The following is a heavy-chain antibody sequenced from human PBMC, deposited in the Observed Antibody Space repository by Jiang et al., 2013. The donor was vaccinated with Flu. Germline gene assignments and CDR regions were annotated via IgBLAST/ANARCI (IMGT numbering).Heavy chain of an antibody. CDR2: MNPNSGGT. CDR3: ARDRVADAYNYGLDV. D-gene: IGHD2-21*01. V-gene: IGHV1-2*02. CDR1: GYTFIAYY. J-gene: IGHJ6*02. Sequence: SVKVSCKASGYTFIAYYMHWVRQAPGQGLEWMGWMNPNSGGTHFAQRFQDRVAMTRDTSISTAYMELKSLTSDDTAVYYCARDRVADAYNYGLDVWGQGTIVAVSS.